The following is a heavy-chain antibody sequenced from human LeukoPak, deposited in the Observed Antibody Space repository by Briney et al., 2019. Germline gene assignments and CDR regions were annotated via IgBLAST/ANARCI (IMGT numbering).Heavy chain of an antibody. CDR1: GYSISSGYY. J-gene: IGHJ5*02. D-gene: IGHD2-15*01. V-gene: IGHV4-38-2*02. Sequence: SETLSLTCTVSGYSISSGYYWGWIRQSPGKGLEWIGSIYHGGSTYYNPSLRSRVIVSVDTSKNHFSLKMSSVTAADTAVYYCAGRKPDIAVVLGTRSYNFFDPWGQGTLVTVS. CDR2: IYHGGST. CDR3: AGRKPDIAVVLGTRSYNFFDP.